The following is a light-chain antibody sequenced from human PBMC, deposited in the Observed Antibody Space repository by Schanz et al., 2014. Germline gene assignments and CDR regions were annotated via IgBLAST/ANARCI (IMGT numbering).Light chain of an antibody. Sequence: DIQMTQSPSSLSASVGDRVTITCRASQSISSYLNWYQQKPGKTPKLLIYAASSLQSGVPSRFSGSGSGTDFTLTISSLQPDDFATYSCQQYTAYPWTFGQGTKVEMK. J-gene: IGKJ1*01. V-gene: IGKV1-39*01. CDR3: QQYTAYPWT. CDR2: AAS. CDR1: QSISSY.